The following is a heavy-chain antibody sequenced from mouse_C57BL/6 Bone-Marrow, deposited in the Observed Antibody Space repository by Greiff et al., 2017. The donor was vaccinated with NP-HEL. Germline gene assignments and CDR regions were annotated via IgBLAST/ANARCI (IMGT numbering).Heavy chain of an antibody. CDR2: IDPNSGGT. V-gene: IGHV1-72*01. J-gene: IGHJ2*01. CDR3: ARSYGYPYYFDY. Sequence: VKLQESGAELVKPGASVKLSCKASGYTFTSYWMHWVKQRPGRGLEWIGRIDPNSGGTKYNEKFKSKATLTVDKPTSAAYMQLSSLTSEDSAVYYCARSYGYPYYFDYWGQGTTLTVSS. D-gene: IGHD2-2*01. CDR1: GYTFTSYW.